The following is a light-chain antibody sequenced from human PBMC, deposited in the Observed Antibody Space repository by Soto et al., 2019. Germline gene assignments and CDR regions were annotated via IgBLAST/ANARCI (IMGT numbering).Light chain of an antibody. CDR2: DAS. J-gene: IGKJ4*01. V-gene: IGKV3D-20*01. CDR1: QSVSSRY. Sequence: EIVLTQSPATLSLSPGERATLSCGASQSVSSRYLAWYQQKPGLAPRLLIYDASTRATGIPDRFSGSGSGTEFNLTISSLQSEDFGVYYCQQYNNWPRATFGGGTKVDIK. CDR3: QQYNNWPRAT.